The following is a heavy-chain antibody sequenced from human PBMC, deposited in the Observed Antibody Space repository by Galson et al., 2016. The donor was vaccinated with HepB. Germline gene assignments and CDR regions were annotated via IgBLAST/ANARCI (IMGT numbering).Heavy chain of an antibody. CDR1: GFTFSSSA. V-gene: IGHV3-23*01. CDR2: IRGSGGTT. Sequence: SLRLSCAASGFTFSSSAMNWVRQAPGKGLEWVSVIRGSGGTTYYSDSVRGRFTISRDNSRKTIYLQMNSLRAEDTAVYYCAKDRAGAGSRGFDFWGQGTLVTVSS. D-gene: IGHD6-13*01. J-gene: IGHJ4*02. CDR3: AKDRAGAGSRGFDF.